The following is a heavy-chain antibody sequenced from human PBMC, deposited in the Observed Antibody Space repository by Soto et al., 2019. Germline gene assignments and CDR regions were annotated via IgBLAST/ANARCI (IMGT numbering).Heavy chain of an antibody. CDR1: GYTFTSYG. Sequence: ASVKLSCTASGYTFTSYGISWVRQAPGQGLEWMGWISAYNGNTNYAQKLQGRVTMTTDTSTSTAYMELRSLRSDDTAVYYCASFRSRGYCSGGSCSDYYYYYMDVWGKGTTVTVSS. CDR3: ASFRSRGYCSGGSCSDYYYYYMDV. V-gene: IGHV1-18*01. D-gene: IGHD2-15*01. J-gene: IGHJ6*03. CDR2: ISAYNGNT.